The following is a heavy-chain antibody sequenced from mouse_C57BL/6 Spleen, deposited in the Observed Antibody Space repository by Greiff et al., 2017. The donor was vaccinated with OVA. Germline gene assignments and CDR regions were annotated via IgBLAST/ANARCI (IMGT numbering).Heavy chain of an antibody. V-gene: IGHV1-4*01. CDR2: INPSSGYT. CDR3: ARGTVVGAMDY. CDR1: GYTFTSYT. Sequence: LVESGAELARPGASVKMSCKASGYTFTSYTMHWVKQRPGQGLEWIGYINPSSGYTKYNQKFKDKATLTADKSSSTAYMQLSSLTSEDSAVYYCARGTVVGAMDYWGQGTSVTVSS. J-gene: IGHJ4*01. D-gene: IGHD1-1*01.